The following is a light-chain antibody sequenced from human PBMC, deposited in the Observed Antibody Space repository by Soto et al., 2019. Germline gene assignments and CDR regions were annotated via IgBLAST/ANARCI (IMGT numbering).Light chain of an antibody. Sequence: EIVLTQSPDTLSLSPGDGATLSCRASQSVSSSYLAWYQQNTGQAPRLLIYGASSRATGNQDRFSGSGSGTDFTLTISRLEPEDFAVYYCQQYGSSPLTFGGGNKVEI. CDR2: GAS. V-gene: IGKV3-20*01. CDR1: QSVSSSY. J-gene: IGKJ4*01. CDR3: QQYGSSPLT.